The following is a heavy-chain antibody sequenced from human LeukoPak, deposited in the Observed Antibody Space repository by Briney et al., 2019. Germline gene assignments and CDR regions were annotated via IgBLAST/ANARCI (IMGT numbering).Heavy chain of an antibody. J-gene: IGHJ4*02. D-gene: IGHD6-19*01. CDR3: ARRRNLWKSSGWFSY. Sequence: SETLSLTCTVSGGSISSSSYYWGWIRQPPGKGLEWIGSIYYSGSTYYNPSLKSRVTISVDTSKNQFSLKLSSVTAADTAVYYCARRRNLWKSSGWFSYWGQGALVTVSS. V-gene: IGHV4-39*07. CDR1: GGSISSSSYY. CDR2: IYYSGST.